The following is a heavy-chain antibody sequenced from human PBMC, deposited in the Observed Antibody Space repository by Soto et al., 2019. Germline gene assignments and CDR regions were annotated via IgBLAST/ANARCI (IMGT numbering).Heavy chain of an antibody. Sequence: QVQLVQSGAEVKKPGASVKVSCKASGYTFTSYGIIWVRQAPGQGLEWMGWISAYNGNTNYAQKLQGRVTMTTDTSTCTGNMELRSMRSDDTAVYYCARFYSSSWYVRWFDPWGEGTLVTVSS. CDR3: ARFYSSSWYVRWFDP. CDR2: ISAYNGNT. J-gene: IGHJ5*02. CDR1: GYTFTSYG. V-gene: IGHV1-18*01. D-gene: IGHD6-13*01.